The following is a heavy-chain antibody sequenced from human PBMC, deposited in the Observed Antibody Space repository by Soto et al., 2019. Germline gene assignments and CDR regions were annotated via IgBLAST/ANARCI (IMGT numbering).Heavy chain of an antibody. CDR3: ARAYSSAWAKD. D-gene: IGHD6-19*01. CDR2: MNPNSGNT. Sequence: QVQLGQSGAEVKKPGASVKVSCKASGYTFTSYDINWVRQATGQGLEWMGWMNPNSGNTGYAQKFQGRVPMTRHTSRRTAYMELRSLSSEDTAGYYFARAYSSAWAKDWGQGTLVSVSS. J-gene: IGHJ4*02. CDR1: GYTFTSYD. V-gene: IGHV1-8*01.